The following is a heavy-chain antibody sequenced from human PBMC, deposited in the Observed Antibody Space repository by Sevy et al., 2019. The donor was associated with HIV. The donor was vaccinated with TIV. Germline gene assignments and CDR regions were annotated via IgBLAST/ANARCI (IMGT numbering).Heavy chain of an antibody. J-gene: IGHJ5*02. Sequence: GSLRLSCAAXGFXXXXXXXXXVRQTPXXGLEXXAXIKQDGGEXXYVDSVKGRFIISRDNAKNSLYLQMNSLRVEDTAVYYCASKXXXRXXXXXXXWGQXTMVTVSS. V-gene: IGHV3-7*01. CDR2: IKQDGGEX. CDR3: ASKXXXRXXXXXXX. CDR1: GFXXXXXX.